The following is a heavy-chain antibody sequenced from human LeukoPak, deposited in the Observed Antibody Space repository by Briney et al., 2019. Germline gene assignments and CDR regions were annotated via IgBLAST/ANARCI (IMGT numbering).Heavy chain of an antibody. J-gene: IGHJ6*02. CDR1: GFTFSSYA. CDR2: IRYDGSNK. CDR3: ARSKPTDYYYNGMDV. Sequence: GGSLRLSCAASGFTFSSYAMHWVRQAPGKGLEWVAFIRYDGSNKYYADSVKGRFTISRDNSKNTLYLQMNSLRAEDTAVYFCARSKPTDYYYNGMDVWGQGTTVTVSS. D-gene: IGHD1-14*01. V-gene: IGHV3-30*04.